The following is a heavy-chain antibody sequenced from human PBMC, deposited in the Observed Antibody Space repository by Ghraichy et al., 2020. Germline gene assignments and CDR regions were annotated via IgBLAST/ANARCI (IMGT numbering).Heavy chain of an antibody. Sequence: SQTLSLTCTVSGASISDFHWNWIRQPPGKGLEWIAYISDSGSTNYNTSLKSRVTISIDASKNQFSLKLNSMTAADTGVYYCATGNQWLVPDYWGQGTLVTVSS. J-gene: IGHJ4*02. CDR1: GASISDFH. CDR3: ATGNQWLVPDY. CDR2: ISDSGST. D-gene: IGHD6-19*01. V-gene: IGHV4-59*01.